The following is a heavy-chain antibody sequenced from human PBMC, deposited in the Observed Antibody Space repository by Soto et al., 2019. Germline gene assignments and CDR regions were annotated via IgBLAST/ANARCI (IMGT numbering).Heavy chain of an antibody. Sequence: QVQLVQSGAEVKKPGSSVKVSCKASGGTFSSYAISWVRQAPGQGLEWMGGIIPIFGTANYAQKFQGRVTITADEATSTAYMELSSLRSEDTAVYYCARRAGWAMVRGVYLEEGYYYGMDVWGQGTTVTVSS. V-gene: IGHV1-69*01. D-gene: IGHD3-10*01. CDR1: GGTFSSYA. CDR3: ARRAGWAMVRGVYLEEGYYYGMDV. J-gene: IGHJ6*02. CDR2: IIPIFGTA.